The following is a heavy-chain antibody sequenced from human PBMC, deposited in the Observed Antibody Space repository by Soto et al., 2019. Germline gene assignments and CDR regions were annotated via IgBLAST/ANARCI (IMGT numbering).Heavy chain of an antibody. CDR3: ASNSRTVAGILGWFDP. CDR2: IIPIFGTA. Sequence: AASVKVSCKASGGTFSSYAISWVRQAPGQGLEWMGGIIPIFGTANYAQKFQGRVTITADKSTSTAYMELSSLRSEDTAVYYCASNSRTVAGILGWFDPWGQGTLVTVSS. V-gene: IGHV1-69*06. D-gene: IGHD6-19*01. CDR1: GGTFSSYA. J-gene: IGHJ5*02.